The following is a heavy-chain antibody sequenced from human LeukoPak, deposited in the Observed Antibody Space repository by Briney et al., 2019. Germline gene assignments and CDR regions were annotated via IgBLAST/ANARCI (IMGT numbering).Heavy chain of an antibody. V-gene: IGHV3-30*02. CDR3: AKEREFTVTSFYFDY. J-gene: IGHJ4*02. Sequence: GGSLRLSCAASGFIFSSYGMHWVRQAPGKGLEWVAFIRYDGSNKYYADSVKGRFTISRDNSKNTLYLQMNSLRAEDTAVYYCAKEREFTVTSFYFDYWGQGTLVTVSS. D-gene: IGHD4-17*01. CDR2: IRYDGSNK. CDR1: GFIFSSYG.